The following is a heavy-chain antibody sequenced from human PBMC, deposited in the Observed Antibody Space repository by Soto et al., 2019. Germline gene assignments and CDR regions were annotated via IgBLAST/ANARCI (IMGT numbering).Heavy chain of an antibody. CDR2: IYYSGST. CDR3: ARVWGGAFDI. Sequence: PSETLSLTCTVSGGSISSYYWSWIRQPPGKGLEWIGYIYYSGSTNYNPSLKSRVTMSVDTSKNQFSLKLSSVTAADTAVYYCARVWGGAFDIWGQGTMVTVS. D-gene: IGHD3-10*01. J-gene: IGHJ3*02. V-gene: IGHV4-59*01. CDR1: GGSISSYY.